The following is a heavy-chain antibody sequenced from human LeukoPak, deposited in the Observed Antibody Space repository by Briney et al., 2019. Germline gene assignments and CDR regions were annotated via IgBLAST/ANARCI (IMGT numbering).Heavy chain of an antibody. J-gene: IGHJ6*03. CDR2: IYYSGST. CDR3: AAGNFYYDSGGQVLDYYYYYYMDV. V-gene: IGHV4-39*01. CDR1: GGSISSSDYY. D-gene: IGHD3-22*01. Sequence: SETLSLTCTVSGGSISSSDYYWGWIRQPPGKGLEWIGSIYYSGSTYYNPSLKSRVTISVDTSKKQFSLKLSSVTAADTAVYYCAAGNFYYDSGGQVLDYYYYYYMDVWGKGTTVTVSS.